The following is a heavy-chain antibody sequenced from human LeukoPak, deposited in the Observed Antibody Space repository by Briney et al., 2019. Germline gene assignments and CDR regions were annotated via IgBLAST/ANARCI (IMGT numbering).Heavy chain of an antibody. CDR3: ARGIRGRPSGSRDFDY. V-gene: IGHV4-59*08. Sequence: PSETLSLTCTVSGGSISSYYWSWIRQPPGKGLEWIGYIYYSGSTNYNPSLKSRVTISVDTSKNQFSLKLSSVTAADTAVYYCARGIRGRPSGSRDFDYWGQGTLVTVSS. D-gene: IGHD3-10*01. CDR2: IYYSGST. J-gene: IGHJ4*02. CDR1: GGSISSYY.